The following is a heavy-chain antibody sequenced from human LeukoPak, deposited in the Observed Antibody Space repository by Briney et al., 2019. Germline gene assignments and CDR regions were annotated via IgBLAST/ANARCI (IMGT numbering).Heavy chain of an antibody. J-gene: IGHJ3*02. Sequence: KRSETLSLTCTASGDSIGSHYWSWIRQPPGKGLEWIGYIFYVGSTNYNPSLKSRVTISVDTSKNQFSLKLNSVTAADTAVYYCARDYYDSRGEAFDIWGQGTMVTVSS. CDR3: ARDYYDSRGEAFDI. V-gene: IGHV4-59*11. CDR2: IFYVGST. CDR1: GDSIGSHY. D-gene: IGHD3-22*01.